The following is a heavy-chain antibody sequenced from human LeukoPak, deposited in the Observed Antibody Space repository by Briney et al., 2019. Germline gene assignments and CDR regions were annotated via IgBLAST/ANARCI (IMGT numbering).Heavy chain of an antibody. Sequence: SETLSLTCTVSGGSISSGSYYWSWIRQPAGKGLEWIGRIYTSGSTNYNPSLKSRVTISVDTSKNQFSLKLSSVTAADTAVYYCARDGPDFWSGYYGDAFDIWGQGTMVTVSS. CDR1: GGSISSGSYY. D-gene: IGHD3-3*01. V-gene: IGHV4-61*02. J-gene: IGHJ3*02. CDR2: IYTSGST. CDR3: ARDGPDFWSGYYGDAFDI.